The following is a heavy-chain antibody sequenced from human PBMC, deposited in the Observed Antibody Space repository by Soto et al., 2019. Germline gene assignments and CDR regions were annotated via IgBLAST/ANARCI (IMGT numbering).Heavy chain of an antibody. J-gene: IGHJ5*02. CDR1: GGSFSGYY. Sequence: SETLSLTCAVYGGSFSGYYWSWIRQPPGKGLEWIGEINHSGSTNYNPSLKSRVTISVDTSKNQFSLKLSSVTAADTAVYYCARGRILTGYSKTNWFDPWGQGTLVTVSS. D-gene: IGHD3-9*01. V-gene: IGHV4-34*01. CDR2: INHSGST. CDR3: ARGRILTGYSKTNWFDP.